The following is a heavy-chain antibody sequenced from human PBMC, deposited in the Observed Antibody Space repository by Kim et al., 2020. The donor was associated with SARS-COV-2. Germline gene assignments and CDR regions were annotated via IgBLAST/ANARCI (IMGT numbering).Heavy chain of an antibody. Sequence: GGSLRLSFAASGFTFSSYAMHWVRQAPGKGLEWVAVISYDGSNKYYADSVKGRFTISRDNSKNTLYLQMNSLRAEDTAVYYCARPTPLYSSSWYYFDYWGQGTLVTVSS. CDR2: ISYDGSNK. CDR1: GFTFSSYA. J-gene: IGHJ4*02. CDR3: ARPTPLYSSSWYYFDY. V-gene: IGHV3-30*04. D-gene: IGHD6-13*01.